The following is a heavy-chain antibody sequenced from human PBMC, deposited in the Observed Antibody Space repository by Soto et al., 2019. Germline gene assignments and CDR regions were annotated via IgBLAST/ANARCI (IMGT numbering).Heavy chain of an antibody. CDR1: GFTFGTSV. Sequence: GGSLRLSCAASGFTFGTSVMHWVRQAPGKGLEWVALISSDGTNKFYTDSVKGRFTISRDNSKNTLYLLVSRLRPEDTATYYCAKDEGDNSNYYYFDYWGQGTLVTVSS. D-gene: IGHD4-4*01. V-gene: IGHV3-30*18. CDR3: AKDEGDNSNYYYFDY. CDR2: ISSDGTNK. J-gene: IGHJ4*02.